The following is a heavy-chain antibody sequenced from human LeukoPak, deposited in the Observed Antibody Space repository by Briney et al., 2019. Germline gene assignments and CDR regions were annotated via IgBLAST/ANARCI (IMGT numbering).Heavy chain of an antibody. CDR2: IYYSGST. CDR3: ARRYCRGSSCYSSFDY. D-gene: IGHD2-15*01. Sequence: KPSETLSLTCTVSGGSISSYYWSWIRQPPGKGLEWIGYIYYSGSTNYNPSLKSRITMSVDTSKNQFSLKLTSVTAADTAVYYCARRYCRGSSCYSSFDYLGQGILVTVSS. CDR1: GGSISSYY. V-gene: IGHV4-59*08. J-gene: IGHJ4*02.